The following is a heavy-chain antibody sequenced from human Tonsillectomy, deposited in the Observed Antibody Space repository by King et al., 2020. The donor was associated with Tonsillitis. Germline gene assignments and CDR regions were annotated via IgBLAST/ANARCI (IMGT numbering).Heavy chain of an antibody. Sequence: VQLVESGGGVVQPGRSLRLSCAASGFTFSSYGMHWVRQAPGKGLEWVAVIWYNGNNKYYADSVKGRFTISRDNSKNTVYLQMNSLRAEDTAVYFCARDGPNYYYMDVWGKGTTVTVSS. CDR3: ARDGPNYYYMDV. CDR1: GFTFSSYG. J-gene: IGHJ6*03. V-gene: IGHV3-33*08. CDR2: IWYNGNNK.